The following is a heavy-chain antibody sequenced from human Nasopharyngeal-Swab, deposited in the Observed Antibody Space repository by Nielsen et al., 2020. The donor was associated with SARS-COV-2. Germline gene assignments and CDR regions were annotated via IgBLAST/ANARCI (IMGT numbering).Heavy chain of an antibody. Sequence: SETLSLTCAISGDSVSSNSAAWNWIRQSPSRGLEWLGRTYYRPKWYNDYAVFVKSRITINPDTSKNQFSLQLNSVTPEDTAVYYCARDNYDYVWGRWYYFDYWGQGTLVTVSS. D-gene: IGHD3-16*01. CDR1: GDSVSSNSAA. CDR2: TYYRPKWYN. V-gene: IGHV6-1*01. CDR3: ARDNYDYVWGRWYYFDY. J-gene: IGHJ4*02.